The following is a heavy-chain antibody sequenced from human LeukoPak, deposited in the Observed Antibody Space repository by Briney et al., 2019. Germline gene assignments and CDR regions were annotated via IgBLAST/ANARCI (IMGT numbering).Heavy chain of an antibody. CDR1: GFTFRGYW. Sequence: GGSLRLSWAAAGFTFRGYWMTWVRQAPGKGREWVPNIKQDGSEKYYVDSVKGRFTLSRDNTKNSLYLQMNSLRPEDTAVYYCARDNFGHTYGYALDYWGQGTLVTVSS. CDR2: IKQDGSEK. D-gene: IGHD5-18*01. V-gene: IGHV3-7*01. J-gene: IGHJ4*02. CDR3: ARDNFGHTYGYALDY.